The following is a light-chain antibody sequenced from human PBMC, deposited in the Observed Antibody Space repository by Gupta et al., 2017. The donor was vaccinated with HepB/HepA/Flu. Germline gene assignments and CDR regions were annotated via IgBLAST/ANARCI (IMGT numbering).Light chain of an antibody. Sequence: VLPQRPLPLPVTPGEPASISCRSSESLSLPAGGDMYVDWYVQKPGQSPQLLIYRGSWRASGVPDRCSGRGSGTDFTLHISRVETDDAGFYFCKQHVESPCTFGGGTKVEIK. J-gene: IGKJ4*01. CDR1: ESLSLPAGGDMY. V-gene: IGKV2-40*01. CDR2: RGS. CDR3: KQHVESPCT.